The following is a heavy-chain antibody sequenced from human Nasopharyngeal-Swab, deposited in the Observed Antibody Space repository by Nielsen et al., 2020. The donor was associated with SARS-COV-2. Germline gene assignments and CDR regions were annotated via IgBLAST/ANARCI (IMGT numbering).Heavy chain of an antibody. CDR3: ARDGIQSGWYGIDY. Sequence: GSLRLSCTVSGGSINGYYWNWIRQPPGKGLEWIVHIYYSGGTNYDPSLKSRVTISVDTSKNQLSLKLRSVTAADTAVYFCARDGIQSGWYGIDYWGQGTLVTVSS. D-gene: IGHD6-19*01. J-gene: IGHJ4*02. V-gene: IGHV4-59*01. CDR2: IYYSGGT. CDR1: GGSINGYY.